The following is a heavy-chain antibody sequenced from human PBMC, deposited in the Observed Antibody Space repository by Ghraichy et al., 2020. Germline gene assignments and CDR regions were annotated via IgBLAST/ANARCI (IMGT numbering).Heavy chain of an antibody. J-gene: IGHJ5*02. D-gene: IGHD3-10*01. CDR2: ISGSGGST. V-gene: IGHV3-23*01. Sequence: GGSLRLSCAASGFTFSSYAMGWVRQAPGKGLEWVSAISGSGGSTSYADSVKGRFTISRDNSKSTLYLQVNSLRADDTAVYYCAKEDRWFGEFSSWFDAWGQGTLVTVSS. CDR3: AKEDRWFGEFSSWFDA. CDR1: GFTFSSYA.